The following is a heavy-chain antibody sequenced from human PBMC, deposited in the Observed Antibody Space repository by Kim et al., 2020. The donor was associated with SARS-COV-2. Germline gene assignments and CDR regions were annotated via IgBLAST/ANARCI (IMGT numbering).Heavy chain of an antibody. CDR3: ARNGGQQLVQGFDP. V-gene: IGHV4-59*08. CDR2: ISYSGST. CDR1: GGSISSYY. J-gene: IGHJ5*02. D-gene: IGHD6-13*01. Sequence: SETLSLTCTVSGGSISSYYWSWIRQPPGKGLEWIGYISYSGSTNYNPSLRSRVTISVDTSKNQFSLKLSSVTAADTAVYYCARNGGQQLVQGFDPWGQGT.